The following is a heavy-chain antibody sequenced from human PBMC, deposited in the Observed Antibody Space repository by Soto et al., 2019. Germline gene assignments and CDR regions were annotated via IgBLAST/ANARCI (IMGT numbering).Heavy chain of an antibody. V-gene: IGHV4-59*08. Sequence: QVQLQESGPGLVKPSEPLSLTCTVSGGSISSYYWSWIRQPPGKGLEWIGYIYYSGSTNYNPSLKSRVTISVDTSKNQFSLKLSSVTAADTAVYYCARRYSSSFDYWGQGTLVTVSS. CDR3: ARRYSSSFDY. J-gene: IGHJ4*02. CDR2: IYYSGST. CDR1: GGSISSYY. D-gene: IGHD6-13*01.